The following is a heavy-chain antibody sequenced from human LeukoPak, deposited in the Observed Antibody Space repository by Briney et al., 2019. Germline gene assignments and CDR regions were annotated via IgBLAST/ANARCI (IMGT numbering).Heavy chain of an antibody. Sequence: ASVKVSCKASGGTFSSYAISWVRQAPGQGLEWMGGIIPIFGTANYAQKFQGRVTITTDESTSTAYMELSSLRSEDTAVYYCARRGPASGSHYFDYWGQGTLVTVSS. CDR3: ARRGPASGSHYFDY. J-gene: IGHJ4*02. D-gene: IGHD3-10*01. CDR2: IIPIFGTA. CDR1: GGTFSSYA. V-gene: IGHV1-69*05.